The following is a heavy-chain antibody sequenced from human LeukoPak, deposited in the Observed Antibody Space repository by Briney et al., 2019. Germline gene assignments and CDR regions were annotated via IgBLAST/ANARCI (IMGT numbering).Heavy chain of an antibody. CDR3: ARDEGIAAAGTYYYYYGMDV. CDR1: GFTFSSYS. V-gene: IGHV3-48*02. CDR2: ISSSSSTI. D-gene: IGHD6-13*01. Sequence: GGSLRLSCAASGFTFSSYSRNWVRQAPGKGLEWFACISSSSSTIYYADSVKGRFTISRDNAKNSLYLQMNSPRDEDTAVYYCARDEGIAAAGTYYYYYGMDVWGQGTTVTVSS. J-gene: IGHJ6*02.